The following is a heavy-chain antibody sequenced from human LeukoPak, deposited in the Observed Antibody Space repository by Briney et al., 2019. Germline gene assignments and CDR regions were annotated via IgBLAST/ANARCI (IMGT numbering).Heavy chain of an antibody. J-gene: IGHJ4*02. V-gene: IGHV4-59*08. CDR2: IYYSGTT. D-gene: IGHD3-22*01. Sequence: PSETLSLTCSVSGGSTSSYYWSWIRQPPGKGLEGIGYIYYSGTTIYSPSLKSRVTTSVDTSKNQFSLKLSSVTAADTAVYYCARVLGGYYDSGGFDYWGQGALVTVSS. CDR3: ARVLGGYYDSGGFDY. CDR1: GGSTSSYY.